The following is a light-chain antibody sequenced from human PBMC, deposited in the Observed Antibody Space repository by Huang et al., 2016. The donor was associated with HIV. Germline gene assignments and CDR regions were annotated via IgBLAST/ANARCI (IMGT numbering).Light chain of an antibody. Sequence: DIQMTQSPSSLSASVGDRVTITIQASQDISNYLNWYQQKPGKAPKLLIYDASNLETGVSSRFSGSGSGTDFTFTISSLQPEDIATYYCQQYDNLPRFTFGPGTKVDIK. V-gene: IGKV1-33*01. J-gene: IGKJ3*01. CDR1: QDISNY. CDR2: DAS. CDR3: QQYDNLPRFT.